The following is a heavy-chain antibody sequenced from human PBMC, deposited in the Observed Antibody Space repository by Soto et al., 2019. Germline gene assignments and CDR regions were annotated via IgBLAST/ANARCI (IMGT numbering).Heavy chain of an antibody. Sequence: EVQLVETGGGLIQPGGSLRLSCAASGFTVSSNYMKWVRQAPGKGLEWLSIIYSDATTYYADSVKGRFTISRDNFKNSLYLQMNNLRAEDTAVYYCAILSNWGQGTLVTVSS. CDR2: IYSDATT. V-gene: IGHV3-53*02. CDR3: AILSN. CDR1: GFTVSSNY. D-gene: IGHD6-6*01. J-gene: IGHJ4*02.